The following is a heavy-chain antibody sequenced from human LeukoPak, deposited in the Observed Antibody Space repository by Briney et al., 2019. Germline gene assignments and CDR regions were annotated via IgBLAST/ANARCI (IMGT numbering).Heavy chain of an antibody. V-gene: IGHV4-59*01. CDR2: IYYSGST. Sequence: PSETLSLTCTVSGGSISSYYWSWIRQPPGKGLEWIGYIYYSGSTNYSPSLKSRVTISVDTSKNQFSLKLSSVAAADTAVYYCARARGYSYGYPYYFDYWGQGTLVTVSS. J-gene: IGHJ4*02. CDR1: GGSISSYY. CDR3: ARARGYSYGYPYYFDY. D-gene: IGHD5-18*01.